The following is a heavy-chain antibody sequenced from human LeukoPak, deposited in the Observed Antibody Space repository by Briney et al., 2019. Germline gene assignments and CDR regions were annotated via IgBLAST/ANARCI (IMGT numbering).Heavy chain of an antibody. Sequence: SETLSLTCTVSGYSISSGYYWGWIRQPPGKGLEWIGSIYHSGSTYYNPSLKSRVTISVDTSKNQFSLKLSSVTAADTAVYYCARDGRVAAANWFDPWGQGTLVTVSS. CDR2: IYHSGST. D-gene: IGHD6-13*01. J-gene: IGHJ5*02. CDR1: GYSISSGYY. V-gene: IGHV4-38-2*02. CDR3: ARDGRVAAANWFDP.